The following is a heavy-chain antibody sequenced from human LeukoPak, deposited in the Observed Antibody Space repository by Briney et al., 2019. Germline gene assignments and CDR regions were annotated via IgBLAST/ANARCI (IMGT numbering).Heavy chain of an antibody. CDR3: ARMPVVPAASNWFDP. CDR1: GGSFSGYY. V-gene: IGHV4-34*01. CDR2: INHSGST. Sequence: PSETLSLTCAVYGGSFSGYYWSWIRQPPGKGLEWIGEINHSGSTNYNPSLKSRVTISVDTSKNQFSLKLSSVTAADTAVYYCARMPVVPAASNWFDPWGQGTLVPVSS. D-gene: IGHD2-2*01. J-gene: IGHJ5*02.